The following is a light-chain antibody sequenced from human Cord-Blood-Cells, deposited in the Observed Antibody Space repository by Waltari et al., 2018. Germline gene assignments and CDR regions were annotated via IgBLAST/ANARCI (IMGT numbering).Light chain of an antibody. CDR3: QSADSSGTYYV. CDR2: KDS. CDR1: ALTKQS. J-gene: IGLJ1*01. Sequence: SSELPPPPPVSVSPGQPDRTTCTGDALTKQSAYWYQQKPGQAPVLVTYKDSERPSGIPGRFSGSSSGTTVTLTISGVQAEDEADYYCQSADSSGTYYVVGTGTKVTVL. V-gene: IGLV3-25*03.